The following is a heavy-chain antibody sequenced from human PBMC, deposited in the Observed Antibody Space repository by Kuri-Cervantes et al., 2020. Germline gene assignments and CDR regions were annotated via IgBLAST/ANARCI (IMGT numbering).Heavy chain of an antibody. CDR1: GYTFSSFG. D-gene: IGHD6-19*01. CDR3: ARGEVPVAGSAFDI. J-gene: IGHJ3*02. V-gene: IGHV1-18*01. Sequence: ASVKVSCKASGYTFSSFGISWVRQAPGQGLEWMGWISTYNGKTNYAQKFQGRVTMTTDTSTSTAYMEVRSLRSDDTAVYYCARGEVPVAGSAFDIWGQGTMVTVSS. CDR2: ISTYNGKT.